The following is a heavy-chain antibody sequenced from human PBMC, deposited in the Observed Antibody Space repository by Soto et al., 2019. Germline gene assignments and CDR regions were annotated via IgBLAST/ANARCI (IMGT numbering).Heavy chain of an antibody. Sequence: GASVKVSCKASGYTFTSYDINWVRQATGQGLEWMGWMNPNSGNTGYAQKFQGRVTMTRDTSTSTAYMELSSLRSEDTAVYYCARETPEGYDSSGYYYVGYWGQGTLVTVSS. CDR3: ARETPEGYDSSGYYYVGY. V-gene: IGHV1-8*01. CDR2: MNPNSGNT. J-gene: IGHJ4*02. CDR1: GYTFTSYD. D-gene: IGHD3-22*01.